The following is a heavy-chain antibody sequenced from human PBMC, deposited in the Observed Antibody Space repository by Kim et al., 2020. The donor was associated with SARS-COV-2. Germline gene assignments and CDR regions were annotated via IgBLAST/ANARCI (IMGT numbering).Heavy chain of an antibody. V-gene: IGHV1-2*02. CDR3: ARDPSGDYFDY. Sequence: TNYAQKVQGRVTMTRDTSISTAYMELSRLRSDDTAVYYCARDPSGDYFDYWGQGTLVTVSS. CDR2: T. J-gene: IGHJ4*02. D-gene: IGHD1-26*01.